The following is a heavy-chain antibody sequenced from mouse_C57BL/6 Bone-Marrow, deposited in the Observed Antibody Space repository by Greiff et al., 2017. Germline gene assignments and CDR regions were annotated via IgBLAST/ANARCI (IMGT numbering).Heavy chain of an antibody. CDR1: GFTFSSYG. CDR3: ARLRFDY. Sequence: EVKLVESGGDLVKPGGSLKLSCAASGFTFSSYGMSWVRQTPDKRLEWVATISSGGIYTYYPDSVKGRFTISRDNAKNTLYLQMSSLKSEDTAMYYCARLRFDYWGQGTTLTVSS. CDR2: ISSGGIYT. J-gene: IGHJ2*01. D-gene: IGHD1-1*01. V-gene: IGHV5-6*01.